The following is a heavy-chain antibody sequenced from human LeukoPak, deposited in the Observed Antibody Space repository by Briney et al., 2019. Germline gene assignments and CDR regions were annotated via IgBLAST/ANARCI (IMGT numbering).Heavy chain of an antibody. V-gene: IGHV3-21*01. CDR2: ISSSSSYI. D-gene: IGHD3-22*01. Sequence: GGSLRLSCAASGFTFSSYSMNWVRQAPGKGLEWVSSISSSSSYIYYADSVKGRFTISRDNAKNSLYLQMNSLRAEDTAVYYCARDYYYYDSSGYNDYWGQGTLVTVSS. J-gene: IGHJ4*02. CDR3: ARDYYYYDSSGYNDY. CDR1: GFTFSSYS.